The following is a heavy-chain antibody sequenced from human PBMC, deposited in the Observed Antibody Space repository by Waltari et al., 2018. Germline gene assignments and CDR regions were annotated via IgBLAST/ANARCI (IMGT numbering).Heavy chain of an antibody. CDR1: VISFVNHS. CDR3: ARDPPGVAAAGPGRG. J-gene: IGHJ4*02. CDR2: IYSSGST. V-gene: IGHV3-66*02. Sequence: EVQLLESGGGLVQPGGSLRLSWAASVISFVNHSLGWGRQAPGKGLELISLIYSSGSTYYADSVKGRFTISRDNSKTTLYLQMNSLRSEDTAVYFCARDPPGVAAAGPGRGWGQGTLVTVSS. D-gene: IGHD6-25*01.